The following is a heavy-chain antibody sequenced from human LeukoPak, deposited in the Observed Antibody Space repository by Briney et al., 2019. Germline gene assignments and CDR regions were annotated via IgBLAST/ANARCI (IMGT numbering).Heavy chain of an antibody. Sequence: NTSQTLSLTCAVSGGSISSGGYSWSWIRQPPGKGLEWIGYIYHSGSTYYNPSLKSRVTISVDRSKNQFSLKLSSVTAADTAVYYCAREAPPGSGCFDPWGQGTLVTVSS. D-gene: IGHD3-22*01. V-gene: IGHV4-30-2*01. CDR3: AREAPPGSGCFDP. CDR2: IYHSGST. CDR1: GGSISSGGYS. J-gene: IGHJ5*02.